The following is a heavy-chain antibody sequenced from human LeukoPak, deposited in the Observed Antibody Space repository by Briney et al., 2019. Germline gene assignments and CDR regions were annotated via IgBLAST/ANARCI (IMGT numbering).Heavy chain of an antibody. CDR1: GGSISSYY. D-gene: IGHD3-9*01. Sequence: SETLSLTCTVSGGSISSYYWSWIRQPPGKGLEWIGYIYYSGSTNYNPSLKSRVTISVDTSKNQFSLKLSSVTAADTAVYYCGRGLLTGFDPDRYAFDIWGQGTMVTVSS. V-gene: IGHV4-59*01. CDR3: GRGLLTGFDPDRYAFDI. J-gene: IGHJ3*02. CDR2: IYYSGST.